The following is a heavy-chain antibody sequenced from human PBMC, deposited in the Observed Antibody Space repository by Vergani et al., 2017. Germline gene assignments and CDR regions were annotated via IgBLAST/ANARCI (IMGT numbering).Heavy chain of an antibody. D-gene: IGHD1-26*01. Sequence: QVQLQESGPGLVKPSGTLSLTCAVSGGSISSSNWWSWVRQPPGKGLEWIGEIYHSGSTNYNPSLKSRDTISVNKSKNQFSLKLGSVTAADTAVYYCARASASGSSLDDAFDIWGQGTMVAVSS. J-gene: IGHJ3*02. CDR1: GGSISSSNW. V-gene: IGHV4-4*02. CDR2: IYHSGST. CDR3: ARASASGSSLDDAFDI.